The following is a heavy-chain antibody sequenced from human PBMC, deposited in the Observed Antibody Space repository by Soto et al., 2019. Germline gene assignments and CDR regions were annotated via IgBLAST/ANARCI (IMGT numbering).Heavy chain of an antibody. Sequence: QVQLVESGGGVVQPGRSLRLSCAASGFTFSSYGMHWVRQAPGKGLEWVAVIWYDGSNKYYADSVKGRFTISRDNSKNTLYLQMNSLRAEDTAVYYCARDLSQAAAESGTDYWGQGTLVTVSS. D-gene: IGHD6-13*01. J-gene: IGHJ4*02. CDR2: IWYDGSNK. CDR1: GFTFSSYG. V-gene: IGHV3-33*01. CDR3: ARDLSQAAAESGTDY.